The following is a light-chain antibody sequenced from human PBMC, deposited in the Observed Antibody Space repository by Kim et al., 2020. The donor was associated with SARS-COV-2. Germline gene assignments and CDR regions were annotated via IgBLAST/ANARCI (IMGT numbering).Light chain of an antibody. CDR1: SGHGSYA. V-gene: IGLV4-69*01. CDR2: LNSDGSH. Sequence: SVKLTCTLNSGHGSYAIAWHQQQPEKGPRYLMKLNSDGSHSKGDGIPDRFSGSSSGAERYLTISSLQSEDEADYYCQTWGTGIVVFGGGTQLTVL. J-gene: IGLJ2*01. CDR3: QTWGTGIVV.